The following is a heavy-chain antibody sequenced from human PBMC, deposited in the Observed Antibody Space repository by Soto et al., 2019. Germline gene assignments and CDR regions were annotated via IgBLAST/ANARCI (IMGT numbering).Heavy chain of an antibody. CDR2: IYYSGST. J-gene: IGHJ4*02. V-gene: IGHV4-59*01. Sequence: SETQSLTWTIAGSSISSYYGSWIRQTPWKGLEWIWYIYYSGSTNYNPSLKSRVTISVDRSKNQFSLKLSSVTAADTAVYYCARALDGYSGYNFDYWGQGNLVTVSS. D-gene: IGHD5-12*01. CDR1: GSSISSYY. CDR3: ARALDGYSGYNFDY.